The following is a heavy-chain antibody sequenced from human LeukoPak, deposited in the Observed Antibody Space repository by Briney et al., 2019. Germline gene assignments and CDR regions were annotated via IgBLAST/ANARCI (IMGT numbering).Heavy chain of an antibody. CDR3: ARLRGSYDILTGHSYYFDY. V-gene: IGHV4-39*01. Sequence: ASETLSLTCTVSGGSISSSSYYWRWIRQPPGKGLEWIGSIYYSGSTYYNPSLKSRVTISVDTSKNQFSLKLSSVTAADTAVYYCARLRGSYDILTGHSYYFDYWGQGTLVTVSS. J-gene: IGHJ4*02. CDR1: GGSISSSSYY. D-gene: IGHD3-9*01. CDR2: IYYSGST.